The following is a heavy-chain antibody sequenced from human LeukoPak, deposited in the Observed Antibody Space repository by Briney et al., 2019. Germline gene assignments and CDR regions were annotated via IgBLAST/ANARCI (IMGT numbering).Heavy chain of an antibody. CDR3: TWYSSRWLVSLH. V-gene: IGHV3-15*01. CDR1: GFTFSSAW. Sequence: RTGGSLRLSCAASGFTFSSAWMSWVRQSPGKGLEWVGRIKSKTDGGTAEYAARVKGRFTISSDDSKSTLYLQMNSLKTEDTAVYYCTWYSSRWLVSLHWGQGTLVTVSS. D-gene: IGHD6-13*01. J-gene: IGHJ4*02. CDR2: IKSKTDGGTA.